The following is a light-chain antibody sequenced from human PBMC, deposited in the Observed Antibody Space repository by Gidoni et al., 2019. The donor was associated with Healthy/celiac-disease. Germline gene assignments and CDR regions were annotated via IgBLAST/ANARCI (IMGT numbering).Light chain of an antibody. J-gene: IGKJ2*01. CDR1: QSISSY. CDR3: QQSYSTPRT. Sequence: DIQMTQSPSSLSASVGDRVTITCRASQSISSYVNWYQQKPGKAPKLLLYGASSLQSGVPSRFSGSGSGTDFTLTISSLQPEDFASYYCQQSYSTPRTFGQGTQLEIK. V-gene: IGKV1-39*01. CDR2: GAS.